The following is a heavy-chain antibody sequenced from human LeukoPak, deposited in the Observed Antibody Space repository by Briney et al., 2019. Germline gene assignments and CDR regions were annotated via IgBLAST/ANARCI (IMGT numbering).Heavy chain of an antibody. J-gene: IGHJ6*03. CDR3: ARDPYSGSYGNYYYYFMDV. Sequence: GGSLRLSCAASGFTFSSYNMNWVRQAPGKGLEWVASITSGSSYIYYADSVKGRFTISRDNAKNSLYLQMNSLRAEDTAVYYCARDPYSGSYGNYYYYFMDVWGKGTTVTISS. CDR2: ITSGSSYI. CDR1: GFTFSSYN. V-gene: IGHV3-21*01. D-gene: IGHD1-26*01.